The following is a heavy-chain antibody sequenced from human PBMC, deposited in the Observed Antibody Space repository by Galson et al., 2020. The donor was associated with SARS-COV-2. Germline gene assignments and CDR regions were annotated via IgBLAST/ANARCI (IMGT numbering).Heavy chain of an antibody. CDR3: AKDHFDQRSGSWNYAMDV. Sequence: GGSLRLSCATSGFTFNIYDMTWVRQAPGKGLEWVSSISGSGYSSYYADSVEGRFTISRDNSKNTMYLQMSSLRADDTAVYYCAKDHFDQRSGSWNYAMDVWGQGTTVTVSS. CDR2: ISGSGYSS. J-gene: IGHJ6*02. CDR1: GFTFNIYD. D-gene: IGHD3-10*01. V-gene: IGHV3-23*01.